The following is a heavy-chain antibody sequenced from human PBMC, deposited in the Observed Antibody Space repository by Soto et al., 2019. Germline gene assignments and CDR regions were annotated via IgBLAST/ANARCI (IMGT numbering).Heavy chain of an antibody. V-gene: IGHV4-31*03. CDR3: AKGTIHYFDY. CDR2: IYYSGTT. CDR1: GGSISSDSYY. J-gene: IGHJ4*02. Sequence: QVQLQESGPRLVKPSQTLSLTCTVSGGSISSDSYYWTWIRQHPGKGLEWIGYIYYSGTTHYNPSLKSRVTISLDMSKNQFSLRLSSVTAADTAVYYCAKGTIHYFDYWGQGTLVTVSA.